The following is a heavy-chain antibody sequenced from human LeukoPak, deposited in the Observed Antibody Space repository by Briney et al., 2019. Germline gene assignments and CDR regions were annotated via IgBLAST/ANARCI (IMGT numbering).Heavy chain of an antibody. J-gene: IGHJ6*03. CDR1: GFTFSDYY. D-gene: IGHD3-10*01. Sequence: GSLRLSCAASGFTFSDYYMSWIRQPPGKGLEWIGYIYYSGSTNYNPSLKSRVTISVDTSKNQFSLKLSSVTAADTAVYYCARGFYGSGSYSPPYYYMDVWGKGTTVTISS. CDR3: ARGFYGSGSYSPPYYYMDV. V-gene: IGHV4-59*01. CDR2: IYYSGST.